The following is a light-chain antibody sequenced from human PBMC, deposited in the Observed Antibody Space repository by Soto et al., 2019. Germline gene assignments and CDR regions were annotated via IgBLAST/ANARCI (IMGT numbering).Light chain of an antibody. CDR2: RND. J-gene: IGLJ3*02. CDR3: ATWDDSLSGRV. V-gene: IGLV1-47*02. Sequence: QSVLTQPPSASGTPGQRVTISCSGSGSNIGSHDVYWYQHLPGTAPKVLIYRNDQRPSGVPDRFSGSKSGTSASLAISGLRSEDGADYYCATWDDSLSGRVFGGGTKLTVL. CDR1: GSNIGSHD.